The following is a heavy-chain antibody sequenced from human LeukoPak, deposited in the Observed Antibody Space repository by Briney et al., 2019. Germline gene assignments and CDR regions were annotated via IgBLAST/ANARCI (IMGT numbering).Heavy chain of an antibody. V-gene: IGHV3-74*01. J-gene: IGHJ4*02. D-gene: IGHD3-10*01. CDR2: INTDGSST. Sequence: GGSLRLSCAASGFTFSSYWMHWVRQAPGKGLVWVSRINTDGSSTSYADSVKGRFTISRDNAKNTLYLQMNSLRAEDTAVYYCAIDPDYYGSWSHDYWGQGTLVTVSS. CDR3: AIDPDYYGSWSHDY. CDR1: GFTFSSYW.